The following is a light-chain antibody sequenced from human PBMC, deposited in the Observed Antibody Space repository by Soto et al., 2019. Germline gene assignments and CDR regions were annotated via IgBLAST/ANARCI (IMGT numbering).Light chain of an antibody. Sequence: IVLTQSPGPLTLSPGERATLSCRASQSVSNNYLAWYQQKPGQAPRLLIYGASNRATGIPDRFSGSGSGTEFTLTISSLQTDDFSTYYCQQYHSYWTFGQGTKVDI. CDR1: QSVSNNY. CDR2: GAS. J-gene: IGKJ1*01. V-gene: IGKV3-20*01. CDR3: QQYHSYWT.